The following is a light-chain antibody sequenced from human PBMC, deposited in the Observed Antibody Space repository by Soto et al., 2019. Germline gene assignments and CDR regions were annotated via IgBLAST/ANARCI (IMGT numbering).Light chain of an antibody. CDR3: AACDDSLIAWV. J-gene: IGLJ3*02. CDR1: GSNIGSNP. Sequence: QSVVTQPPSVSGTPGQGVTISCSGRGSNIGSNPVNWYQHLPKAAPKLLIYTTNQRPSGVPDRFSGSKSGASASLAISGLQSEDEADYYCAACDDSLIAWVFGGGTKLTVL. V-gene: IGLV1-44*01. CDR2: TTN.